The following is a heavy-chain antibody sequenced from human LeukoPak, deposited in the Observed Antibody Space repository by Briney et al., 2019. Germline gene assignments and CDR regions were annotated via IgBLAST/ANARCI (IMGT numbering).Heavy chain of an antibody. CDR2: FDPEDGET. J-gene: IGHJ5*02. CDR1: GHTLTELS. D-gene: IGHD2-2*01. Sequence: ASVKVSCKVSGHTLTELSMHWVRQAPGKGLKWMGSFDPEDGETVYAQNCQGRVTLTEDTSIDTAYMELYILRSEDTAVYCCATPGPAPINNWFETWGQGTLVTVSS. CDR3: ATPGPAPINNWFET. V-gene: IGHV1-24*01.